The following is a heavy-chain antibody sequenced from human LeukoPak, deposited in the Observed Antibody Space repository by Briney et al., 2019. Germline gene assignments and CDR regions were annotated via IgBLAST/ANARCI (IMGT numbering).Heavy chain of an antibody. CDR1: GGSISSGSYY. CDR2: IYTSGST. V-gene: IGHV4-61*02. Sequence: SQTLSLTCTVSGGSISSGSYYWSWIRQPAGKGLGWIGRIYTSGSTNYNPSLKSRVTISVDTSKNQFSLKLSSVTAADTAVYYCAITFIAVAGPVFDYWGQGTLVTVSS. D-gene: IGHD6-19*01. CDR3: AITFIAVAGPVFDY. J-gene: IGHJ4*02.